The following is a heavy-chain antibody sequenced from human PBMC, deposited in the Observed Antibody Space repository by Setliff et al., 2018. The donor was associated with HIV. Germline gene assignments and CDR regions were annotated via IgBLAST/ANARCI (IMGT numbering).Heavy chain of an antibody. Sequence: GGSLRLSCAASGFSFSNFWMSWVRQKAPGKGLEWVANIDRDGSERNYVDSVKGRFTISRDSAKNALFLQTSSLRVEDTAVYYCARMVAGFWGQGTLVTVSS. V-gene: IGHV3-7*01. D-gene: IGHD6-19*01. CDR1: GFSFSNFW. CDR3: ARMVAGF. J-gene: IGHJ4*02. CDR2: IDRDGSER.